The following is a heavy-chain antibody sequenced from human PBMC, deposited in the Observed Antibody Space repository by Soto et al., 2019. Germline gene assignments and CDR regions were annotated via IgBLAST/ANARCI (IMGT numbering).Heavy chain of an antibody. CDR1: GFTFSSYA. D-gene: IGHD5-12*01. Sequence: PGWSLRLSCAASGFTFSSYAMSWVRQAPGKGLEWVSAISGSGGSTYYADSVKGRFTIFRDNSKNTLYLQMNSLRAEDTAVYYCAMAATIKHDAFDIWGQGTMVTVSS. CDR2: ISGSGGST. CDR3: AMAATIKHDAFDI. V-gene: IGHV3-23*01. J-gene: IGHJ3*02.